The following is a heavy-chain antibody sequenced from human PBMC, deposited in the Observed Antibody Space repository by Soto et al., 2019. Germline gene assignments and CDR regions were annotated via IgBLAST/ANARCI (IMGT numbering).Heavy chain of an antibody. CDR2: IIPIFGTA. J-gene: IGHJ4*02. Sequence: SVKVSCKASGGTFSSYAISWVRQAPGQGLEWMGGIIPIFGTANYAQKFQGRVTITADESTSTAYMELSSLRSEDTAVCYCARDSGHTAMADLFDYWGQGTLVTVSS. CDR1: GGTFSSYA. V-gene: IGHV1-69*13. D-gene: IGHD5-18*01. CDR3: ARDSGHTAMADLFDY.